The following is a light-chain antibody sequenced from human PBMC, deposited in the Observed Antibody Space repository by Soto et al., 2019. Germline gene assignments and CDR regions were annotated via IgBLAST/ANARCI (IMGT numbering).Light chain of an antibody. CDR3: QQYYSTPVT. CDR1: QSALYSSNNKNY. J-gene: IGKJ4*01. V-gene: IGKV4-1*01. Sequence: DIVMTQSPDSLAVSLGERATINYKSSQSALYSSNNKNYLAWYQQKPGQPPKLLIYWASTRESGVPDRFSGSGSGTDFTLTISSLQAEDVAVYYCQQYYSTPVTFGGGTKVEIK. CDR2: WAS.